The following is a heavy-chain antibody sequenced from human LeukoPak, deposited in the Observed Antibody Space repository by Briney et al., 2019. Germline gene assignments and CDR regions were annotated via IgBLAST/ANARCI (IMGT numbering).Heavy chain of an antibody. V-gene: IGHV1-18*01. CDR2: ISLYNGNT. CDR1: GYDFINYG. Sequence: GASVKVSCKASGYDFINYGITWVRQAPGQGLEWMGWISLYNGNTDYKLQGRVTMTTDTSTRTAYMKLRSLRSHDTAVYYCARGGPFFSSSSSKEYYFDYWGQGTLVTVSS. CDR3: ARGGPFFSSSSSKEYYFDY. J-gene: IGHJ4*02. D-gene: IGHD6-6*01.